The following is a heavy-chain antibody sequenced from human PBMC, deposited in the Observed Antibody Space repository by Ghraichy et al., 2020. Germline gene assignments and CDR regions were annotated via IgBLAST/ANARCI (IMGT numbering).Heavy chain of an antibody. D-gene: IGHD5-24*01. CDR1: GGSISSYY. CDR3: ARGLEMATVLFYFDY. J-gene: IGHJ4*02. Sequence: SETLSLTCTVSGGSISSYYWSWIRQPPGKGLEWIGYIYYSGSTNYNPSLKSRVTISVDTSKNQFSLKLSSVTAADTAVYYCARGLEMATVLFYFDYWGQGTLVTVSS. CDR2: IYYSGST. V-gene: IGHV4-59*01.